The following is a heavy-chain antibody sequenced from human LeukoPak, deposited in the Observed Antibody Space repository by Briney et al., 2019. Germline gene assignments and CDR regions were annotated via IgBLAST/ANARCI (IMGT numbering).Heavy chain of an antibody. D-gene: IGHD3-22*01. V-gene: IGHV3-30*04. CDR1: GFTFSSYA. CDR3: ARDPYYYDSSGYYGGGFDY. J-gene: IGHJ4*02. CDR2: ISYDGSNK. Sequence: GGSLRLSRAASGFTFSSYAMHWVRQAPGKGLEWVAVISYDGSNKYYADSVKGRFTISRDNSKNTLYLQMNSLRAEDTAVYYCARDPYYYDSSGYYGGGFDYWGQGTLVTVSS.